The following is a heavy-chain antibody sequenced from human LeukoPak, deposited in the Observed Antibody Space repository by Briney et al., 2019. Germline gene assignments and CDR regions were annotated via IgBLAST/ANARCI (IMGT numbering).Heavy chain of an antibody. D-gene: IGHD3-22*01. V-gene: IGHV3-23*01. J-gene: IGHJ4*02. CDR2: TVGGGDGT. CDR1: GFTFSSTS. CDR3: AKDMIVLGFASDFDY. Sequence: PGGSLRLSCAASGFTFSSTSMSWVRQAPGKGLEWVAVTVGGGDGTYYADSVKGRFTISRDNSNNTLYLQMNSLRAEDTAVYYCAKDMIVLGFASDFDYWGQGTLVTVSS.